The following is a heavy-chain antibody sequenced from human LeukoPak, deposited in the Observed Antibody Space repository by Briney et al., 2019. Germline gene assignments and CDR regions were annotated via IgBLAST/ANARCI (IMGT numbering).Heavy chain of an antibody. J-gene: IGHJ4*02. V-gene: IGHV4-59*08. CDR1: GGSISSYY. CDR3: ASHSSSWLRFDY. Sequence: SETLSLTCNVSGGSISSYYWSWTRQPPGKGLEWIGYIYYRGSTNYNPSLKSRVTMSVDTSKSQFSLKLSSVTAADTAVYYCASHSSSWLRFDYWGQGTLVSVSS. CDR2: IYYRGST. D-gene: IGHD6-13*01.